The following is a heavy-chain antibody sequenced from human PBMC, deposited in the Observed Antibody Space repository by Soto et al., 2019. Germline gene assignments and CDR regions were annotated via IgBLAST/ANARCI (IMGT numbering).Heavy chain of an antibody. CDR2: INTDNGNT. J-gene: IGHJ4*02. CDR3: AVCPTRVY. V-gene: IGHV1-3*04. Sequence: VRQAPGQRLEWMGKINTDNGNTKYSQKFQGRVTITRDTSASTAYMELSSLRSEDTAVYYCAVCPTRVYWGQGTLVTVSS.